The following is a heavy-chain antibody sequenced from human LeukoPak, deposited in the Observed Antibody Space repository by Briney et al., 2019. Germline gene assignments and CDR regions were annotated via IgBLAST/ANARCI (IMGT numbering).Heavy chain of an antibody. D-gene: IGHD6-13*01. Sequence: SETLSLTCTVSGGSINSSSYYWGWIRQSPGKGLEWIGEINHSGSTNYNPSLKSRVTISVDTSKNQFSLKLSSVTAADTAVYYCEIAAAGTHFEYFDYWGQGTLVTVSS. CDR2: INHSGST. CDR3: EIAAAGTHFEYFDY. V-gene: IGHV4-39*07. CDR1: GGSINSSSYY. J-gene: IGHJ4*02.